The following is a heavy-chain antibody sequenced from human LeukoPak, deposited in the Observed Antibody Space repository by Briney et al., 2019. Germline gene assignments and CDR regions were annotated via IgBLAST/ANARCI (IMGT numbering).Heavy chain of an antibody. Sequence: SVKVSCKASGGTFTNYAINWVRQAPGRGLEWMGGIIPFLDTSNYAQKFQGRVTITADESTSTAYMELSSLRSEDTAMYYCARRVTALGPWFDPWGQGTLVIVSS. CDR1: GGTFTNYA. D-gene: IGHD4-23*01. CDR2: IIPFLDTS. J-gene: IGHJ5*02. CDR3: ARRVTALGPWFDP. V-gene: IGHV1-69*13.